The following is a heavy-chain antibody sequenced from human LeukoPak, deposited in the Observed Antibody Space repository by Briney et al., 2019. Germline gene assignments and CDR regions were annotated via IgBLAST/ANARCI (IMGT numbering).Heavy chain of an antibody. V-gene: IGHV4-39*01. CDR2: SYYSGRA. CDR3: VRYCSGSGSYYNH. CDR1: GGSISSSSYY. Sequence: SETLCLTCTVSGGSISSSSYYWGCMRQRPGKGREWVRSSYYSGRAYYNPSIKRRATISVETTNNQFLLMLSSGTAASAAVIYGVRYCSGSGSYYNHWGQGTLVTVSS. J-gene: IGHJ4*02. D-gene: IGHD3-10*01.